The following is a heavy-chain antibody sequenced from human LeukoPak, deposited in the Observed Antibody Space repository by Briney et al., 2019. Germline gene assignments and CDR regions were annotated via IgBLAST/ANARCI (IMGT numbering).Heavy chain of an antibody. CDR2: IYYSGST. V-gene: IGHV4-59*12. CDR3: VREDGYNAFDY. J-gene: IGHJ4*02. D-gene: IGHD5-24*01. Sequence: SETLSLTCTVSGGSISSYYWSWIRQPPGKGLEWIGYIYYSGSTNYNPSLKSRVTISVDTSKNQFSLKLSSVTAADTAVYYCVREDGYNAFDYWGQGTLVTVSS. CDR1: GGSISSYY.